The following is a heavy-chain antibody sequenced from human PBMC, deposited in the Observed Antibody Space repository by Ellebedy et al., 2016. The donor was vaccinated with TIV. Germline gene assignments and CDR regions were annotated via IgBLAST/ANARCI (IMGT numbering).Heavy chain of an antibody. J-gene: IGHJ4*02. CDR1: GFTFSNYD. D-gene: IGHD1-26*01. CDR2: ISDSGDKT. V-gene: IGHV3-23*01. CDR3: ATQWELYD. Sequence: GGSLRLSCAASGFTFSNYDMNWVRQAPGKGLEWVSVISDSGDKTYYVDSVKGRFSISRDNAKSSLYLQMNSLRVEDTGVYYCATQWELYDWGQGTLVTVSS.